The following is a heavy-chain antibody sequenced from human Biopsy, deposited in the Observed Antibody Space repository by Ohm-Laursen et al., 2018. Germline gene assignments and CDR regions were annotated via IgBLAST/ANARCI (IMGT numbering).Heavy chain of an antibody. J-gene: IGHJ3*02. CDR2: IYSSGST. D-gene: IGHD3-22*01. V-gene: IGHV4-4*07. Sequence: SETLSLTCTVSGGSLSSYYWSWIRQPAGEGLEWIGRIYSSGSTNYNPSLKSRVTLSVDTSKRQFSLKLSFVTAADTAVYYCARWTPEYDSSRYYLDAFDIWGQGTKVTVSS. CDR3: ARWTPEYDSSRYYLDAFDI. CDR1: GGSLSSYY.